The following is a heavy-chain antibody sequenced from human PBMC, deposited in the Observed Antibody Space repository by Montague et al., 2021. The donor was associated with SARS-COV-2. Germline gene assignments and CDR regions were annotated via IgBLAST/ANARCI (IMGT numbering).Heavy chain of an antibody. V-gene: IGHV4-61*02. J-gene: IGHJ4*02. CDR2: IYTSGST. Sequence: TLSLTCTVSGGSISSGSYYWSWIRQPAGKGLEWIGRIYTSGSTNYNPSLKSRVTISVDTSKNQFSLELSSVTAADTAVYYCARAKWELYFDYWGQGTLVTVSS. CDR1: GGSISSGSYY. CDR3: ARAKWELYFDY. D-gene: IGHD1-26*01.